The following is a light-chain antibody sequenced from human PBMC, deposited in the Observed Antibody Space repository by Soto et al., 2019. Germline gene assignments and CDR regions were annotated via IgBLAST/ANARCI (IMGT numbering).Light chain of an antibody. Sequence: DIQMTQSPPSLSASVGDRVSMTCQASQDIANRLNWYQQKPGKAPKLLIYDASNLDAGVPSRFSASGSGTDFTFAITNLQPEDIATNFCQQYDDLPQVTFGPGTTVD. V-gene: IGKV1-33*01. CDR3: QQYDDLPQVT. CDR1: QDIANR. CDR2: DAS. J-gene: IGKJ3*01.